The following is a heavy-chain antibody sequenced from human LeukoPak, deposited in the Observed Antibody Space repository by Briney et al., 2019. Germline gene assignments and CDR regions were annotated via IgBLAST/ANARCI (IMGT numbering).Heavy chain of an antibody. D-gene: IGHD3-16*01. CDR3: ARTGEYSGAGPSWASDI. J-gene: IGHJ3*02. V-gene: IGHV4-59*01. Sequence: AETLSLTCTVSGGSITNYYWSWIRQPPGKGLEWIAWIYCNGATAYNPSLKSRVTISLGTSNNQFPLRLTSVTTSDTAVYYCARTGEYSGAGPSWASDISGQGTMVTVSS. CDR2: IYCNGAT. CDR1: GGSITNYY.